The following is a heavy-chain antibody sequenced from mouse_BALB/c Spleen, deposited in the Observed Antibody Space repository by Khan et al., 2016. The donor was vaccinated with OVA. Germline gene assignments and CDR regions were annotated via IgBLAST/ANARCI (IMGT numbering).Heavy chain of an antibody. CDR1: GYSITSNYA. CDR3: ARQNYYGYALDY. D-gene: IGHD1-1*01. V-gene: IGHV3-2*02. Sequence: EVQLQESGPGLVKPSQSLSLTCTVTGYSITSNYAWSWIRQFPGNKLEWMGYISYSGSTNYNPSLKSRISVTRTTSENPFFLQLNAVTTEDTATYYCARQNYYGYALDYWGQGTSVTVSS. J-gene: IGHJ4*01. CDR2: ISYSGST.